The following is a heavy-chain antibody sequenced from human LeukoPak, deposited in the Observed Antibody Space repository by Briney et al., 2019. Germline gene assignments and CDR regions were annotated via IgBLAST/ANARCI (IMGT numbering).Heavy chain of an antibody. CDR2: IHYSGST. CDR1: GGSISSGGYY. D-gene: IGHD6-6*01. CDR3: VKAAPGPHDAFDI. Sequence: PSQTLSLTCTVSGGSISSGGYYWSWIRQHPGKGLEWIGYIHYSGSTYYNPSLKSRVTISLDTSKKQFSLKLSSVTAADTAVYFCVKAAPGPHDAFDIWGQGTVVTVSS. V-gene: IGHV4-31*03. J-gene: IGHJ3*02.